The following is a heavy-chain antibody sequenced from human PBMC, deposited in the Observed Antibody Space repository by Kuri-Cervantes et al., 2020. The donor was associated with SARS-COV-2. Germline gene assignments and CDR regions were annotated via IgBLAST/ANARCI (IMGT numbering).Heavy chain of an antibody. CDR2: ISGSGGST. Sequence: GESLKISCAASGFALSSDAMSWVRQAPGKGLEWVSAISGSGGSTYYADSVKGRFTISRDNSKNTLYLQMNSLRAEDTAVYYCAKGDTGNDAMDVWGQGTTVTVSS. D-gene: IGHD1-1*01. J-gene: IGHJ6*02. CDR1: GFALSSDA. CDR3: AKGDTGNDAMDV. V-gene: IGHV3-23*01.